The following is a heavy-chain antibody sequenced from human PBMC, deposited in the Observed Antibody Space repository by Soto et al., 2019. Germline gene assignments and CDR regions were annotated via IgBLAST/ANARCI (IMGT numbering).Heavy chain of an antibody. CDR1: GFTFSTYS. V-gene: IGHV3-30*18. CDR2: MSDEGSNK. D-gene: IGHD2-15*01. J-gene: IGHJ4*02. CDR3: AKDWSHAVGGSVRYFDH. Sequence: PGGSLRLSWAASGFTFSTYSIHWVRQAPGKGRGWVAAMSDEGSNKYYADSVKGRFTISRDNSKKTLYLHMNRMRAEDTAIYYCAKDWSHAVGGSVRYFDHWGQGTLVTVSS.